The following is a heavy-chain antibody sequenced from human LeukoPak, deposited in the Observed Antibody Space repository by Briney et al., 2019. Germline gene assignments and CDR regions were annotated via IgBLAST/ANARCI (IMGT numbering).Heavy chain of an antibody. CDR1: GYTFTSYD. Sequence: ASVKVSCKASGYTFTSYDINWVRRATGQGLEWMGWMDPNSGNTGYAQKFQGRVTITADESTSTAYMELSSLRSEDTAVYYCARVTVQLADGWFDPWGQGTLVTVSS. CDR3: ARVTVQLADGWFDP. CDR2: MDPNSGNT. D-gene: IGHD6-6*01. J-gene: IGHJ5*02. V-gene: IGHV1-8*03.